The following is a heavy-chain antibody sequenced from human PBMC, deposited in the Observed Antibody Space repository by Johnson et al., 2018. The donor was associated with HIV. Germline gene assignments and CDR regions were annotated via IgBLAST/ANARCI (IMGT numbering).Heavy chain of an antibody. CDR1: GFTVSSNY. CDR2: IYSGGNT. V-gene: IGHV3-53*01. CDR3: ARAGGGIHYYDSSGYYLDPFDI. J-gene: IGHJ3*02. D-gene: IGHD3-22*01. Sequence: EVQLVESGGGLIQSGGSLRLSCAASGFTVSSNYMSWVRQAPGKGLEWVSVIYSGGNTSYADSVKGRFPISSDNSKNTVYLQMNSLRAEDTARYYCARAGGGIHYYDSSGYYLDPFDIWGQGTMVTVSS.